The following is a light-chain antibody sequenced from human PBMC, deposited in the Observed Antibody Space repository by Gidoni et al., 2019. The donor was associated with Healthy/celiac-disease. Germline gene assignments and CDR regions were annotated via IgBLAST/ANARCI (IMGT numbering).Light chain of an antibody. CDR1: QSIATY. V-gene: IGKV1-39*01. Sequence: QLTQSPPSLSVSVGDKITISCRAGQSIATYLNWQQQRPGQAPKRLIHSASTLQGGVPPRFSGSGSGTGFTLTICSLQPGDVATSYCQQTFITPCTFXXXTNLEIK. J-gene: IGKJ2*02. CDR3: QQTFITPCT. CDR2: SAS.